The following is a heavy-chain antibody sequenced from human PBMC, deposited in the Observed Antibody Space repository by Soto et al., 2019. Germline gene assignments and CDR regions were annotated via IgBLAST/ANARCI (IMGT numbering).Heavy chain of an antibody. CDR1: GFTFGDYY. V-gene: IGHV3-11*01. Sequence: QVQLVESGGGLVKPGGSLRLSCEASGFTFGDYYMTWIRQAPGKGLEWVSFIGNRGTGIYYADSVKGRFTIFRDNAKNSLYLQMNSLRAEDTAMYYWARDLRAVGMASRFDPWGQGTLVTVSS. CDR2: IGNRGTGI. CDR3: ARDLRAVGMASRFDP. D-gene: IGHD1-20*01. J-gene: IGHJ5*02.